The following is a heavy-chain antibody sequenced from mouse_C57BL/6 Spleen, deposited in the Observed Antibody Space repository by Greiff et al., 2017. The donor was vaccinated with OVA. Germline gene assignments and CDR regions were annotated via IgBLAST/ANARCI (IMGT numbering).Heavy chain of an antibody. D-gene: IGHD2-2*01. CDR1: GFSLTSYG. CDR3: ARKWDGYEGTYYAMDY. Sequence: QVQLKQSGPGLVQPSQSLSITCTVSGFSLTSYGVHWVRQSPGKGLEWLGVIWSGGSTDDNAAFISRLSISKDNSKSQAFFKMNSLQADDTVIYYGARKWDGYEGTYYAMDYWGQGTSVTVSS. J-gene: IGHJ4*01. CDR2: IWSGGST. V-gene: IGHV2-2*01.